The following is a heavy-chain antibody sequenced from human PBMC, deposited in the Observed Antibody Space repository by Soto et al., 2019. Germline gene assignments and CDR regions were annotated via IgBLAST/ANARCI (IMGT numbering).Heavy chain of an antibody. CDR3: ARDRPHNSFDP. CDR1: GFTFSDYW. Sequence: EVRLVESGGGLVQPGGSLRLSCAASGFTFSDYWMHWVRQAPETGLVWVSGINNDGSFARSADSVKDRFTISRDNAQNMMYLQMNNLRAEDTALYYCARDRPHNSFDPWGQGTLVTVSS. CDR2: INNDGSFA. J-gene: IGHJ5*02. V-gene: IGHV3-74*01.